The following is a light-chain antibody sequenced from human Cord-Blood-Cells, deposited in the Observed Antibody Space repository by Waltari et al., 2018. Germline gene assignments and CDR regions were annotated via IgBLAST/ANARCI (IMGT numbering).Light chain of an antibody. CDR3: QQYNSYSYT. J-gene: IGKJ2*01. CDR1: QSISSC. Sequence: DIPMTQSPSTLSASVGDRVTITCRASQSISSCLSWYQQKPGKAPKLLIYKASSLESVVPSRCSGSGSGTEFTLTISSLQPDDFATYYCQQYNSYSYTFGQGTKLEIK. V-gene: IGKV1-5*03. CDR2: KAS.